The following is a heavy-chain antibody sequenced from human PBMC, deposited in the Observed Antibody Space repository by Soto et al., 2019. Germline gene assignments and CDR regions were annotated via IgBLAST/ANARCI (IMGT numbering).Heavy chain of an antibody. J-gene: IGHJ4*02. Sequence: QVQLVQSGAEVKKPGSSVKVSCKASGGTFSSYAISWVRQAPGQGLEWMGGIIPIFGTANYAQKFQGRVTITADESTSTADMELSSLRSEGTAVYYCAMGRGRDIVLVPAPLAYWGQGTLVTVSS. CDR3: AMGRGRDIVLVPAPLAY. CDR1: GGTFSSYA. D-gene: IGHD2-2*01. V-gene: IGHV1-69*12. CDR2: IIPIFGTA.